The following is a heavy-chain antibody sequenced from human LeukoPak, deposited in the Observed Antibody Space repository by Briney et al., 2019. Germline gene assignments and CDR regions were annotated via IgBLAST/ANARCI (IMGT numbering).Heavy chain of an antibody. V-gene: IGHV1-3*01. CDR2: INAGNGNT. D-gene: IGHD2-15*01. CDR1: GYTFTGYY. Sequence: ASVTVSCKASGYTFTGYYMHWVRQAPGQRLEWMGWINAGNGNTKYSQKFQARVTITRDTSASTAYMELSSLRSEDTAVYYCARDPIGSRWPYYFDYWGQGTLVTVSS. J-gene: IGHJ4*02. CDR3: ARDPIGSRWPYYFDY.